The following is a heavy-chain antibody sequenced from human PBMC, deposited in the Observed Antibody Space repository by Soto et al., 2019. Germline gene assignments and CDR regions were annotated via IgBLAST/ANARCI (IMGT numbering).Heavy chain of an antibody. D-gene: IGHD4-17*01. Sequence: EVQLLESGGGLVQPGGSLRLSCAASGFTFSSYAMSWVRQAPGKGLEWVSAISGSGGSTYYADSVKGRFTISRDNSKNTLYLQMNSLRAEDTAVYYCAKRGPSYGGKAGGGYLDYWGQGTLVTVSS. V-gene: IGHV3-23*01. CDR1: GFTFSSYA. CDR2: ISGSGGST. J-gene: IGHJ4*02. CDR3: AKRGPSYGGKAGGGYLDY.